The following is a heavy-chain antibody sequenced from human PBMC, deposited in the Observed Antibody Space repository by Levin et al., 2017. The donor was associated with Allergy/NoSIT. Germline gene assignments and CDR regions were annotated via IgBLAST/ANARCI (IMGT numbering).Heavy chain of an antibody. D-gene: IGHD3-10*01. CDR3: AKDEARYGSGSYSYVDY. J-gene: IGHJ4*02. CDR2: INGGGGST. Sequence: GGSLRLSCAASGFTFSSYAMSWGRQAPGQGLELVSAINGGGGSTYYSDSVKGRFTISRDNSKHTLYMQMNSLRAEDAAVYYCAKDEARYGSGSYSYVDYWGQGTLVTVSS. V-gene: IGHV3-23*01. CDR1: GFTFSSYA.